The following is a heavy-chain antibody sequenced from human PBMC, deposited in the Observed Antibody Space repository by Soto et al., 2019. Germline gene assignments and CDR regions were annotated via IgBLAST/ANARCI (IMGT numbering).Heavy chain of an antibody. Sequence: PGGLLRLSCAASGFTFSSYVMHWVRQAPGKGLEWVAIVLSDGSTKFYTDSVKGRFTISRDNSKNTLYLQMNSLRTEDTAVYYCVRQMATAYWYFDLWGRGALVTVSS. J-gene: IGHJ2*01. D-gene: IGHD5-18*01. CDR3: VRQMATAYWYFDL. V-gene: IGHV3-30-3*01. CDR2: VLSDGSTK. CDR1: GFTFSSYV.